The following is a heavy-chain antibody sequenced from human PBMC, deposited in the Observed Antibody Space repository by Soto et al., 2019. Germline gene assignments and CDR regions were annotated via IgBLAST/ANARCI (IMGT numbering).Heavy chain of an antibody. CDR3: AKDSPRRTSGYFFDY. V-gene: IGHV3-23*01. J-gene: IGHJ4*02. CDR1: GFTFSTYA. D-gene: IGHD1-1*01. CDR2: VSASGLNT. Sequence: VQLLESGGKLVQPGGSLTLSCAASGFTFSTYAMAWVRQAPGKGLEWVSGVSASGLNTDYADPVKGRFYISRDNSKNTVSLHMTSLRAEDTALYYCAKDSPRRTSGYFFDYWCQGTPVTVSS.